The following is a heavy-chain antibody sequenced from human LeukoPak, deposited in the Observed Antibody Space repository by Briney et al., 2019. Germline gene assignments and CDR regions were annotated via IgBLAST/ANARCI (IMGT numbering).Heavy chain of an antibody. CDR1: GGSIRSYS. Sequence: SDTLSLTCSVSGGSIRSYSWIWIRHPPSPVLDLIGNIYYSGGTNYNPSLKSRVTISVDTSKNQFSLKVSSVTAADTAVYYCARGLTSGYYYDYWGQGTLVTVSS. CDR3: ARGLTSGYYYDY. V-gene: IGHV4-59*01. CDR2: IYYSGGT. J-gene: IGHJ4*02. D-gene: IGHD3-22*01.